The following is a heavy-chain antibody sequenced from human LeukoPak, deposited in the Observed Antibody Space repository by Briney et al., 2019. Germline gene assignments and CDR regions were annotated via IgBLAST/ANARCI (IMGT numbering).Heavy chain of an antibody. CDR1: GGSFSGYY. CDR3: AKHYMGSYYNRGLDY. Sequence: SETLSLTCAVYGGSFSGYYWGWIRQPPGKGLEWIGSIYYSGYTYYNPSLKSRVTISVDTSKNQFSLKLSSVTAADTAVYYCAKHYMGSYYNRGLDYWGQGTLVTVSS. CDR2: IYYSGYT. J-gene: IGHJ4*02. D-gene: IGHD3-10*01. V-gene: IGHV4-39*01.